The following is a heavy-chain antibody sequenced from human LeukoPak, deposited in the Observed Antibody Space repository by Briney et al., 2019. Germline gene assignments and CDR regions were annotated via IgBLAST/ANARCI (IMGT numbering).Heavy chain of an antibody. Sequence: PGGSLRLSCAASGFTFSSHWMHWVRQAPGKGLVWVSRINSDGSSTIYADSVKGRFTISRDNSKNTLYLQMNSLRAEDTAVYYCASSLTTVTLYYYYYMDVWGKGTTVTVSS. D-gene: IGHD4-11*01. CDR3: ASSLTTVTLYYYYYMDV. V-gene: IGHV3-74*01. J-gene: IGHJ6*03. CDR2: INSDGSST. CDR1: GFTFSSHW.